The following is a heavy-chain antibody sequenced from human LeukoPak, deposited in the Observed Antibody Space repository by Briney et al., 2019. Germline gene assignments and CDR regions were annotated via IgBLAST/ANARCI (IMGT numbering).Heavy chain of an antibody. CDR2: IIPILGIA. CDR3: AKFSVSLGGNPDLFDI. J-gene: IGHJ3*02. CDR1: GGTFSSYA. Sequence: GASVKVSCKASGGTFSSYAISWVRQAPGQGLEWMGRIIPILGIANYAQKFQGRVTITADKSTSTAYMELSSLRSEDTAVYYCAKFSVSLGGNPDLFDIWGQGTMVTVSS. V-gene: IGHV1-69*04. D-gene: IGHD3-16*01.